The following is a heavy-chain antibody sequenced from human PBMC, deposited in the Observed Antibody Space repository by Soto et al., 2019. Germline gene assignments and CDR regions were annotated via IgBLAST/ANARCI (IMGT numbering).Heavy chain of an antibody. Sequence: DVQLVESGGGVVRPGESLTLACVASGFTFDNYGMSWVRQVPGKGPEWVCGMNWNGDSIGYSDSVKGRFTISRDNGKNSLYLEMNSLRVDDTALYYCARHRSGSYDLNWFDPWGQGTRVTVSS. CDR3: ARHRSGSYDLNWFDP. CDR2: MNWNGDSI. J-gene: IGHJ5*02. V-gene: IGHV3-20*04. D-gene: IGHD1-26*01. CDR1: GFTFDNYG.